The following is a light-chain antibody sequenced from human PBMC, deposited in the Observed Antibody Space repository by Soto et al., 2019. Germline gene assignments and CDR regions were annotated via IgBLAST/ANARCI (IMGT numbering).Light chain of an antibody. CDR1: SSDVGGYNY. CDR2: DVS. J-gene: IGLJ2*01. Sequence: QSVLTQPASVSGSPGQSITISCTGTSSDVGGYNYVSWYQQHPGKAPKLMIYDVSNRPSGVSNRFSGSKSGNTASLTISGLQAQDEAAYYCSSYTSTSTLLFGGGTQPTVL. CDR3: SSYTSTSTLL. V-gene: IGLV2-14*01.